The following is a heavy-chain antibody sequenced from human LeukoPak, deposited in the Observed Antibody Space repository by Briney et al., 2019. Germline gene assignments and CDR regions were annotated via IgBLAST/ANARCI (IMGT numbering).Heavy chain of an antibody. CDR3: AKTRTGGYYTFDY. J-gene: IGHJ4*02. D-gene: IGHD3-3*01. CDR1: GFTFSSYA. CDR2: ISGSGDTT. V-gene: IGHV3-23*01. Sequence: GGSLRLSCAASGFTFSSYAMSWVRQAPGKGLEWVSTISGSGDTTYYADSVKGRFTISRDNSKNTLYLQMNSLRAEDTAVYYCAKTRTGGYYTFDYWGQGTLVTVSS.